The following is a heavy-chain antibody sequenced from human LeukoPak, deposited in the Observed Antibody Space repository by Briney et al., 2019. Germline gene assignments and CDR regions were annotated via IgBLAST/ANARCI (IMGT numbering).Heavy chain of an antibody. Sequence: GGSVRLSCAASGFTFSSYNLNWVRQAPGKGLEWVSSMTSTSHVYYADSLKGRFTISRDNAKNSLYLQMNSLRAEDTAVYYCARDLDFWSGYKDYWGQGTLVTVYS. V-gene: IGHV3-21*01. CDR2: MTSTSHV. J-gene: IGHJ4*02. CDR3: ARDLDFWSGYKDY. D-gene: IGHD3-3*01. CDR1: GFTFSSYN.